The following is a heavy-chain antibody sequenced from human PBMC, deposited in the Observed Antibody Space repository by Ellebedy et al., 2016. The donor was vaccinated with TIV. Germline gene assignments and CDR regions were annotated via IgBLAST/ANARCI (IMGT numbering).Heavy chain of an antibody. D-gene: IGHD3-3*01. CDR2: ISAYNGNT. V-gene: IGHV1-18*01. J-gene: IGHJ5*02. Sequence: ASVKVSXKASGYTFTSYGISWVRQAPGQGFEWMGWISAYNGNTNYAQKFQGRVTITRDTSASTAYMELSSLRSEDTAVYYCARDFLYWGIFGVSLIPFDPWGQGTLVTVSS. CDR3: ARDFLYWGIFGVSLIPFDP. CDR1: GYTFTSYG.